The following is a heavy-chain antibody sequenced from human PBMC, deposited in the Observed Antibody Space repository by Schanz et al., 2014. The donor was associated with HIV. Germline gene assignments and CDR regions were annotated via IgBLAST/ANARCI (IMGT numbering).Heavy chain of an antibody. Sequence: QVQLVESGGGVVQPGRSLRLSCAASGFTFSSYGMHWVRQAPGKGLEWVAVIWFDGSNKYYADSVKGRFTISRDNSNNKLFLQMNSLRAEDTAVYYCASPLLYDSLDVWGQGTTVTVSS. CDR2: IWFDGSNK. J-gene: IGHJ6*02. D-gene: IGHD3-22*01. CDR3: ASPLLYDSLDV. CDR1: GFTFSSYG. V-gene: IGHV3-33*01.